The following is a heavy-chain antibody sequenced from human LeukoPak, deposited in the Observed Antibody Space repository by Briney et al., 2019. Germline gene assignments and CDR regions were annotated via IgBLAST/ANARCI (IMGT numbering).Heavy chain of an antibody. D-gene: IGHD6-6*01. Sequence: ASVKVSCKASGYTFTGYYMHWVRQAPGQGLEWMGRINPNSGGTNYAQKFQGRVTMTRDTSTSTVYMELSSLRSEDTAVYYCAGWGGTDSSSYDYWGQGTLVTVSS. J-gene: IGHJ4*02. V-gene: IGHV1-2*06. CDR2: INPNSGGT. CDR3: AGWGGTDSSSYDY. CDR1: GYTFTGYY.